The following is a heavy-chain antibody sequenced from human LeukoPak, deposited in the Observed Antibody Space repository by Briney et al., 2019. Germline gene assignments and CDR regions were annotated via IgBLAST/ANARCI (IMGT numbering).Heavy chain of an antibody. CDR1: GGSISSYY. D-gene: IGHD2-15*01. CDR3: ARVCRGSRHYHSFVFDY. CDR2: IYYRGST. J-gene: IGHJ4*02. Sequence: SETLSLTCTVSGGSISSYYWSGIRQPPGKGLEWIGYIYYRGSTNYNPSLTSGVTISVDTSKNKCSLTLSYVTAADTALYYCARVCRGSRHYHSFVFDYWGQGTLVTASS. V-gene: IGHV4-59*01.